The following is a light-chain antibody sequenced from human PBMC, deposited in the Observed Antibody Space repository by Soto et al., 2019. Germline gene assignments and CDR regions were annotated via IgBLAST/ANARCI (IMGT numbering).Light chain of an antibody. CDR2: DVS. V-gene: IGKV3D-20*01. J-gene: IGKJ2*01. CDR3: QLYGRSPYT. CDR1: QTVSSSY. Sequence: EIVLTQSPATLSLSPGERATLSCGASQTVSSSYLAWYQQKPGLAPRLLIYDVSLRATGIPDRLSGSESGTGFNLTISRREPEVFVVEYCQLYGRSPYTFGQGTKLEIK.